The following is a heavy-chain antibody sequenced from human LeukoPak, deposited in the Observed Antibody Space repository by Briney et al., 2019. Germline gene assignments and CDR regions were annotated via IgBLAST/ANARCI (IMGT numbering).Heavy chain of an antibody. CDR2: IYTSGST. D-gene: IGHD3-22*01. J-gene: IGHJ4*02. Sequence: SETLSLTCTVSGGSISSYYWSWIRQPAGKGLEWIGRIYTSGSTNYNPSLKSRVTMSVDTSKNQFSLKLSSVTAADTAVYYCARDYYDSSGYSYYFDYWGQGTLVTVSS. CDR1: GGSISSYY. V-gene: IGHV4-4*07. CDR3: ARDYYDSSGYSYYFDY.